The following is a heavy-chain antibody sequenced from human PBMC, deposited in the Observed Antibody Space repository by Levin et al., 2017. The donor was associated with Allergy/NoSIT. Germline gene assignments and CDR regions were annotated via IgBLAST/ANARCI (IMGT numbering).Heavy chain of an antibody. CDR2: ISGSGGTT. Sequence: PGGSLRLSCAASGFTFSSYAMSWVRQAPGKGLEWVSSISGSGGTTYFADSVKGRFTISRDNSKNTLYLQMSSLRAEDTAVYYCAKDFDDYGDPGIFDYWGQGTLVTVSP. CDR1: GFTFSSYA. V-gene: IGHV3-23*01. CDR3: AKDFDDYGDPGIFDY. J-gene: IGHJ4*02. D-gene: IGHD4-17*01.